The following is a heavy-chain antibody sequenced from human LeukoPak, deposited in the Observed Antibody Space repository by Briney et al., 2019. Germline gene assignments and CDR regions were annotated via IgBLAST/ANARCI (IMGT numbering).Heavy chain of an antibody. J-gene: IGHJ4*02. CDR1: GFTFSSYA. V-gene: IGHV3-23*01. CDR2: ISGSGGST. Sequence: GGSLRLSCAASGFTFSSYAMSWVRQAPGKGLEWVSAISGSGGSTYYADSVKGRFTISRDNSKNSLYLQMNSLRAEDTAVYYCARDGKMSGWSSFDYWGQGTLVTVSS. D-gene: IGHD6-19*01. CDR3: ARDGKMSGWSSFDY.